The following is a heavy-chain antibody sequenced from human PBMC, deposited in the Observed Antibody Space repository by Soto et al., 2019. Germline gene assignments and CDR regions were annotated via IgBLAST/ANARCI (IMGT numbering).Heavy chain of an antibody. J-gene: IGHJ6*03. V-gene: IGHV4-4*02. CDR2: IYHSGST. D-gene: IGHD4-17*01. Sequence: SETLSLTCAVSSGSISSSNWWSWVRQPPGKGLEWIGEIYHSGSTNYNPSLKSRVTISVDKSKNQFSLKLSSVTAADTAVYYCARALKGDYVSSTPPYYYYYMDVRGKGTTVTVSS. CDR1: SGSISSSNW. CDR3: ARALKGDYVSSTPPYYYYYMDV.